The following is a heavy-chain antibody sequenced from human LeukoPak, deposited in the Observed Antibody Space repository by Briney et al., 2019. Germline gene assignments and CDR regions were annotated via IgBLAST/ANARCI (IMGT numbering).Heavy chain of an antibody. CDR2: IIPILGIA. J-gene: IGHJ3*02. CDR3: ARSGPDYATDAFDI. D-gene: IGHD2-8*01. CDR1: GGTFSSYA. Sequence: GSSVKVSCKASGGTFSSYAISWVRQAPGQGLEWMGWIIPILGIANYAQKFQGRVTITADKSTSTAYMELSSLRSEDTAVYYCARSGPDYATDAFDIWGQGTMVTVSS. V-gene: IGHV1-69*04.